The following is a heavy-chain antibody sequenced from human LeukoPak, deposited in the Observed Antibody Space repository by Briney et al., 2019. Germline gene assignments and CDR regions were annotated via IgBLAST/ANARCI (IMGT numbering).Heavy chain of an antibody. CDR3: ARGLPGRDAFDV. CDR1: GGSISSFY. V-gene: IGHV4-59*13. D-gene: IGHD3-16*01. Sequence: PSETLSLTCTVSGGSISSFYWNWIRQPPGKGLGWVGYVFYSGNTNYNPSLGSRVTISEDTSKDQFSLNLNSLTAADTAVYYCARGLPGRDAFDVWGQGTVVTVSS. CDR2: VFYSGNT. J-gene: IGHJ3*01.